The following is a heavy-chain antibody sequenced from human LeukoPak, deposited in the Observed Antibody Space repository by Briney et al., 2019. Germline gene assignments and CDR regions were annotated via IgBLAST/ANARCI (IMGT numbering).Heavy chain of an antibody. D-gene: IGHD3-10*01. CDR3: ARYGRGSGSYYNGGAFDI. CDR2: IYPGDSDT. Sequence: GESLKISCKGSGYNFTSYWIGWVRQMPGKGLEWMGIIYPGDSDTRYSPSFQGQVTISADKSISTAYLQWSSLKASDTAMYYCARYGRGSGSYYNGGAFDIWGQGTMVTVSS. CDR1: GYNFTSYW. V-gene: IGHV5-51*01. J-gene: IGHJ3*02.